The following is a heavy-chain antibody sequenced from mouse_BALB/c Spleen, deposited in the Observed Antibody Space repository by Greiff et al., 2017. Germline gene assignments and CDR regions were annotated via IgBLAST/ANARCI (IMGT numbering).Heavy chain of an antibody. Sequence: EVKLMESGGGLVQPGGSLRLSCATSGFTFTDYYMSWVRQPPGKALEWLGFIRNKANGYTTEYSASVKGRFTISRDNSQSILYLQMNTLRAEDSATYYCARGIYYGNYYAMDYWGQGTSVTVSS. CDR3: ARGIYYGNYYAMDY. D-gene: IGHD2-1*01. CDR1: GFTFTDYY. CDR2: IRNKANGYTT. V-gene: IGHV7-3*02. J-gene: IGHJ4*01.